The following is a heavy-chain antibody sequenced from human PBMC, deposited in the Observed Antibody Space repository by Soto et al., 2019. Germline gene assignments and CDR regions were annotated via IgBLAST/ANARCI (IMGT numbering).Heavy chain of an antibody. CDR2: LSWNSVTI. CDR3: AASRAYESRAYSGYYYGMDV. J-gene: IGHJ6*02. D-gene: IGHD3-22*01. CDR1: EFTFDDYA. Sequence: EVQLVESGGGLVQPGRSLRLSCAASEFTFDDYAMHWVRQATGKGLEWVSGLSWNSVTIGYAASVKGRFTISRDNAKKHLYLQMNSLKAEDTALYYCAASRAYESRAYSGYYYGMDVWGLGTTVTVSS. V-gene: IGHV3-9*01.